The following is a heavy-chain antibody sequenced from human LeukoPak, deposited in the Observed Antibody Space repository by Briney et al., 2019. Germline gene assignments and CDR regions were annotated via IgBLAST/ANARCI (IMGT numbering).Heavy chain of an antibody. CDR1: GFTFSSYA. Sequence: PGGSLRLSCAASGFTFSSYAMNWVRQAPGKGLEWVSTISGSGGSTYYADSVKGRFTISRDNSKNTLYLQMNSLRAEDTAVYYCAKDPIFSGSYGVFDYWGLGTLVTVSS. CDR3: AKDPIFSGSYGVFDY. V-gene: IGHV3-23*01. D-gene: IGHD1-26*01. J-gene: IGHJ4*02. CDR2: ISGSGGST.